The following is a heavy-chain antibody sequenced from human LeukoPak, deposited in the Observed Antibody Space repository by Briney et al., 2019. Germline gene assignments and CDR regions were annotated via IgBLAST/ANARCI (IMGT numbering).Heavy chain of an antibody. CDR2: IWYDGSNK. CDR1: GFTFSSYG. CDR3: AKPSYYYYYMDV. Sequence: PGGSLRLSCAASGFTFSSYGMHWVRQAPGKGLEWVAVIWYDGSNKYYADSVKGRFTISRDNSKNTLYLQMNSLRAEDTAVYYCAKPSYYYYYMDVWGKGTTVTVSS. J-gene: IGHJ6*03. V-gene: IGHV3-33*06.